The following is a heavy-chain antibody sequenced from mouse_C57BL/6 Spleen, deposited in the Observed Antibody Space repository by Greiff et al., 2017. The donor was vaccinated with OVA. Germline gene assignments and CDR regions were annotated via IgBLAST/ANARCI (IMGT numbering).Heavy chain of an antibody. J-gene: IGHJ1*03. CDR2: INPSNGGT. D-gene: IGHD1-1*01. Sequence: QVHVKQPGTELVKPGASVKLSCKASGYTFTSYWMHWVKQRPGQGLEWIGNINPSNGGTNYNEKFKSKATLTVDKSSSTAYMQLSSLTSEDSAVYYCARFTTVVATGDWYFDVWGTGTTVTVSS. CDR3: ARFTTVVATGDWYFDV. CDR1: GYTFTSYW. V-gene: IGHV1-53*01.